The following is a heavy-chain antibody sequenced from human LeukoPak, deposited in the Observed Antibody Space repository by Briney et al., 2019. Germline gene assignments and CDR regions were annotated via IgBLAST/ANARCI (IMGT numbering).Heavy chain of an antibody. J-gene: IGHJ4*02. V-gene: IGHV4-59*08. CDR2: IYNSGNN. CDR3: ATRGY. CDR1: GGSISSDY. Sequence: SETLSLTCTVSGGSISSDYWQWIRQPPGKGLEWVGYIYNSGNNHYNSSLKSRVTISIDTSKNQFSLKLASVTAADTAVYYCATRGYWGQGTLAAVSS. D-gene: IGHD3-10*01.